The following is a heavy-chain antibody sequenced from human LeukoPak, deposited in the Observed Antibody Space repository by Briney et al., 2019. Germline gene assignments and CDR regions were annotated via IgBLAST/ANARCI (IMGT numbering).Heavy chain of an antibody. V-gene: IGHV4-34*01. CDR2: INHSGST. J-gene: IGHJ1*01. CDR1: GGSFSGYY. D-gene: IGHD3-16*01. Sequence: SETLSLTCAVYGGSFSGYYWSWIRQPPGKGLEWIGEINHSGSTNYNPSLKSRVTISVDTSKNQFSLKLSSVTAADTAVYYCATRLIKGFQHWGQGTRDTVSS. CDR3: ATRLIKGFQH.